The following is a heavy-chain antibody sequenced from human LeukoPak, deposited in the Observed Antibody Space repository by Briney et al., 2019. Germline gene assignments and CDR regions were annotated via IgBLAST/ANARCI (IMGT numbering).Heavy chain of an antibody. CDR2: IYYSGST. CDR3: ARLVSSGWPYYYGMDV. D-gene: IGHD6-19*01. CDR1: GGSISSYY. J-gene: IGHJ6*02. V-gene: IGHV4-59*08. Sequence: SETLSLTCTVSGGSISSYYWSWIRQPPGKGLEWIGYIYYSGSTNYNPSLKSRVTISVDTSKNQFSLKLSSVTAADTAVYYCARLVSSGWPYYYGMDVRGQGTTVTVSS.